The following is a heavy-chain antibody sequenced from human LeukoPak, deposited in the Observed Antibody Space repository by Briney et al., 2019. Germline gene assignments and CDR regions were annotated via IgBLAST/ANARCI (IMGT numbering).Heavy chain of an antibody. J-gene: IGHJ4*02. V-gene: IGHV4-4*02. D-gene: IGHD6-19*01. CDR3: ARLAGIHYSGWYSYYFDY. CDR2: IYHSGST. CDR1: GGSISSSNW. Sequence: KPSETLSLTCAVSGGSISSSNWWSWVRPPPGKGLEWIGEIYHSGSTNYNPSLKSRVTISVDKSKNQFSLKLSSVTAADTAVYYCARLAGIHYSGWYSYYFDYWGQGTLVTVSS.